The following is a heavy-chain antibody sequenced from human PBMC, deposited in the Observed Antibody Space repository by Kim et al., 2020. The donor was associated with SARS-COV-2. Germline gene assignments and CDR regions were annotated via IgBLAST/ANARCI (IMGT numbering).Heavy chain of an antibody. V-gene: IGHV3-30*04. D-gene: IGHD6-19*01. CDR3: ARSAISGRSGWYHLLLYYFDY. Sequence: GGSLRLSCAASGFTFSSYAMHWVRQAPGKGLEWVAVISYDGSNKYYADSVKGRFTISRDNSKNTLYLQMNSLRAEDTAVYYCARSAISGRSGWYHLLLYYFDYWGQGTLVTVSS. CDR1: GFTFSSYA. CDR2: ISYDGSNK. J-gene: IGHJ4*02.